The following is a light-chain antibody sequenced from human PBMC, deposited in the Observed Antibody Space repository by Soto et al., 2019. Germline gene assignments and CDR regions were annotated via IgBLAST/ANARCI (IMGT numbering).Light chain of an antibody. CDR1: QSVSSSY. CDR3: QQYDQWPIT. J-gene: IGKJ5*01. V-gene: IGKV3-15*01. Sequence: EIVMTQSPATLSVSPGERATLSCRASQSVSSSYLAWYQQKPGQAPRLLIYGASARALGIPDRFSGSGSGTEFSFTVTSLQSEDFAVYYCQQYDQWPITFGQGTRLEIK. CDR2: GAS.